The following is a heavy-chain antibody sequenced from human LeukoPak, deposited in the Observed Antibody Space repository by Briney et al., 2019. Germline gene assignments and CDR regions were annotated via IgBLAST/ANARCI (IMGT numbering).Heavy chain of an antibody. CDR2: IYYSGST. D-gene: IGHD3-22*01. CDR3: ASGDSSGYYSGPDAFDI. CDR1: GGSVSSGSYY. Sequence: SETLSLTCTVSGGSVSSGSYYWSWIRQPPGKGLEWTGYIYYSGSTNYNPSLKSRVTISVDTSKNQFSLKLSSVTAADTAVYYCASGDSSGYYSGPDAFDIWGQGAMVTVSS. V-gene: IGHV4-61*01. J-gene: IGHJ3*02.